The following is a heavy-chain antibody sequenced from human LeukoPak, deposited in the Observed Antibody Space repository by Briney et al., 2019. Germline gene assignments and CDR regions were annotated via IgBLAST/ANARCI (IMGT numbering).Heavy chain of an antibody. Sequence: GGSLRLSCTVSGFTVSSNSMSWVRQAPGKGLEWVSFIYSDNTHYSDSVKGRFTISRDNSKNTLYLQMNSLRAEDTAVYYCARRAGADSHPYDYWGQGTLVTVSS. CDR3: ARRAGADSHPYDY. CDR2: IYSDNT. V-gene: IGHV3-53*01. J-gene: IGHJ4*02. CDR1: GFTVSSNS. D-gene: IGHD2-21*02.